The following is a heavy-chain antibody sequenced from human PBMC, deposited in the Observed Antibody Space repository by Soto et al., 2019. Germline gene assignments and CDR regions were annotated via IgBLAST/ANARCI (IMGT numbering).Heavy chain of an antibody. CDR1: CGSIISYY. CDR2: IYTSGST. V-gene: IGHV4-4*07. CDR3: ARSHLITIFGVVTNNWFDP. Sequence: SETLSLTCTFSCGSIISYYWSWIRQPAGKGLEWIGRIYTSGSTNYNPSLKSRVTMSVDTSKNQFSLKLSSVTAADTAVYYCARSHLITIFGVVTNNWFDPWGQGTLVTVSS. J-gene: IGHJ5*02. D-gene: IGHD3-3*01.